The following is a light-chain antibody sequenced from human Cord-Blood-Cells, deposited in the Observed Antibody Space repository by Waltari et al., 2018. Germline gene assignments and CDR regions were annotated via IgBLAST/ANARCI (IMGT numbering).Light chain of an antibody. CDR3: QQRSNWPLT. J-gene: IGKJ4*01. CDR1: QSVSSY. CDR2: DAS. V-gene: IGKV3-11*01. Sequence: EIVLTQSPATLSLSPGERATLSCRASQSVSSYLAWYQQKPGQAPRLLIYDASNRATGIAARFSGSGSGTDFTRTISSLEPEDFAVYYCQQRSNWPLTFGGGTKVEIK.